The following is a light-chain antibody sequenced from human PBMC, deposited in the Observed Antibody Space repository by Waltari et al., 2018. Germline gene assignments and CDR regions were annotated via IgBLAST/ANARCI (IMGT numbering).Light chain of an antibody. CDR3: QQYNNWPYT. CDR1: QSVSSN. CDR2: GAS. J-gene: IGKJ2*01. V-gene: IGKV3-15*01. Sequence: ELVMTQSPATLSVSPGERATLSCRASQSVSSNLAWYQQKPGQAPRLLIFGASTRATGIPARFSGSWSGTEFTLTISSLQSEDFAIYYCQQYNNWPYTFGQGTKLEIK.